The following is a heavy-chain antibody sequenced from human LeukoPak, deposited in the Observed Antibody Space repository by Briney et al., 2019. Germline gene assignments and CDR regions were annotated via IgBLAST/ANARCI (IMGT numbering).Heavy chain of an antibody. CDR2: IKSKTDGGTT. V-gene: IGHV3-15*01. CDR3: AKVWGVYSGQRITIFGYGGLDY. D-gene: IGHD3-3*01. J-gene: IGHJ4*02. Sequence: GGSLRLSCAASGFTFSNAWMSWVRQAPGKGLEWVGRIKSKTDGGTTDYAAPVKGRFTISRDDSKNTLYLQMNSLRAEDTAVYYCAKVWGVYSGQRITIFGYGGLDYWGQGTLVTVSS. CDR1: GFTFSNAW.